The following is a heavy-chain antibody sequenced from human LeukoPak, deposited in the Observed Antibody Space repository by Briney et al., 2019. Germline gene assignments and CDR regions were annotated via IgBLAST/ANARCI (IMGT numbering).Heavy chain of an antibody. J-gene: IGHJ4*02. Sequence: GGSLRLSCAASGFTFSSYAMHWVRQAPGKGLEWVAVISYDGSNKYYADSVKGRFTISRDNSKNTLYLQMNSLRAEDTAVYYCAKDALVVVTAIDYFDYWGQGTLVTVSS. CDR2: ISYDGSNK. D-gene: IGHD2-21*02. CDR1: GFTFSSYA. CDR3: AKDALVVVTAIDYFDY. V-gene: IGHV3-30-3*01.